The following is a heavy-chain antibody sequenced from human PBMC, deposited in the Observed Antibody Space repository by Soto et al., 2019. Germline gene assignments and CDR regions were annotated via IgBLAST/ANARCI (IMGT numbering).Heavy chain of an antibody. Sequence: EVQLVESGGGLVQPGGSLRLSCAASGFTFGSYPMHCVRQAPGKGLLYVSAIRTNGDSTFYANSVKGRFTISRDNSKNTLYLQMGSLRAENMGVYYCASEGMSRPRWVFDYWGQGTLVTASS. V-gene: IGHV3-64*01. CDR3: ASEGMSRPRWVFDY. CDR1: GFTFGSYP. J-gene: IGHJ4*02. D-gene: IGHD6-13*01. CDR2: IRTNGDST.